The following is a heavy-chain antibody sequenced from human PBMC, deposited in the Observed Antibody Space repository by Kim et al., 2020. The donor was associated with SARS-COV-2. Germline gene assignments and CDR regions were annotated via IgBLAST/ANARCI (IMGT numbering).Heavy chain of an antibody. D-gene: IGHD3-9*01. CDR3: ARSILTGYYYLAFDI. CDR1: GYTFTSYA. J-gene: IGHJ3*02. CDR2: INAGNGNT. V-gene: IGHV1-3*01. Sequence: ASVKVSCKASGYTFTSYAMHWVRQAPGQRLEWMGWINAGNGNTKYSQKFQGRVTITRDTSASTAYMELSSLRSEDTAVYYCARSILTGYYYLAFDIWGQGTMVTVSS.